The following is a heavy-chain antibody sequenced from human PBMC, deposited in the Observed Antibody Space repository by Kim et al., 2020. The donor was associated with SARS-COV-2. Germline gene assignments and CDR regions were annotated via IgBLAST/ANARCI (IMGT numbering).Heavy chain of an antibody. V-gene: IGHV4-59*12. CDR3: ATFGSSYGSCTYFDY. J-gene: IGHJ4*02. Sequence: PSSKNRLTISRDTSKNNFSLKLTSVTAADTSVYYCATFGSSYGSCTYFDYWGQGVLVTVSS. D-gene: IGHD3-10*01.